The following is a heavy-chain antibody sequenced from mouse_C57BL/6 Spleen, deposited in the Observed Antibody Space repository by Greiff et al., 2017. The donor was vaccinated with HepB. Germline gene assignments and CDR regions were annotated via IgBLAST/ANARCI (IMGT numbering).Heavy chain of an antibody. D-gene: IGHD2-3*01. CDR3: ANGYSPYYAMDY. V-gene: IGHV1-54*01. J-gene: IGHJ4*01. CDR2: INPGSGGT. CDR1: GYAFTNYL. Sequence: QVQLQQSGAELVRPGTSVKVSCKASGYAFTNYLIEWVKQRPGQGLEWIGVINPGSGGTNYNEKFKGKATLTADKSSSTAYMQLSSLTSEDSAVYFCANGYSPYYAMDYWGQGTSVTVSS.